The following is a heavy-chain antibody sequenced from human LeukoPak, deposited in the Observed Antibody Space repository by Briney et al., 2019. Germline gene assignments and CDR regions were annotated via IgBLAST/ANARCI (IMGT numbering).Heavy chain of an antibody. J-gene: IGHJ6*02. CDR2: IWYDGSPK. D-gene: IGHD6-13*01. V-gene: IGHV3-33*03. CDR3: AKDIIAAAGVPALPYGMDV. Sequence: GRSLRLSCAASGFTFSNYAMHWVRQAPGKGLEWVAVIWYDGSPKYYPDSVKGRFTISRDNSKSTLYLQMNSLRAEDTALYYCAKDIIAAAGVPALPYGMDVWGQGTTVTVSS. CDR1: GFTFSNYA.